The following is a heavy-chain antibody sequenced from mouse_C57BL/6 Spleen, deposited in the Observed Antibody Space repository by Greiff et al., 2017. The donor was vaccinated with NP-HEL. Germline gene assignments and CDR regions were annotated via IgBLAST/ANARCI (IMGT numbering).Heavy chain of an antibody. CDR1: GYAFSSYW. V-gene: IGHV1-80*01. CDR2: IYPGDGDT. CDR3: ASNYEDAMDY. J-gene: IGHJ4*01. Sequence: LQESGAELVKPGASVKISCKASGYAFSSYWMNWVKQRPGKGLEWIGQIYPGDGDTNYNGKFKGKATLTADKSSSTAYMQLSSLTSEDSAVYFCASNYEDAMDYWGQGTSVTVSS. D-gene: IGHD2-1*01.